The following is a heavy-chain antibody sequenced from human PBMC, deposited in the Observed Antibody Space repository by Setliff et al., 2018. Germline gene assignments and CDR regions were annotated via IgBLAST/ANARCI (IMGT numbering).Heavy chain of an antibody. Sequence: ASVKVSCKVSGYTLTELSMHWVRQAPGKGLEWMXGFDXXXGXTIYAQXXQGRVTMTEDTSTDTAYMELSSLRSEDTAVYYCATPRSGVIDAFDIWGQGTMVTVSS. V-gene: IGHV1-24*01. CDR3: ATPRSGVIDAFDI. CDR1: GYTLTELS. CDR2: FDXXXGXT. J-gene: IGHJ3*02. D-gene: IGHD3-10*01.